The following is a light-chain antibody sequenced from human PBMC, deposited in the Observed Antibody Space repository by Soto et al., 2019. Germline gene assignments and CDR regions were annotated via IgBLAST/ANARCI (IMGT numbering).Light chain of an antibody. Sequence: HSALTQPPSVSGSPGQSVTISCTGTSSDVGSYNRVSWYQQPPGTAPKLMIYEVSNRPSGVPDRFSGSKSGNTASLTISGLQAEDEADYYCSLYTSSSTWVFGGGTKVTVL. CDR3: SLYTSSSTWV. CDR2: EVS. CDR1: SSDVGSYNR. V-gene: IGLV2-18*01. J-gene: IGLJ3*02.